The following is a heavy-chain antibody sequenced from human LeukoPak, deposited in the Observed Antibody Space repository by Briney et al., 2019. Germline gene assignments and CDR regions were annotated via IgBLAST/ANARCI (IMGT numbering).Heavy chain of an antibody. CDR2: IYSGATT. CDR1: GFSVSSNY. V-gene: IGHV3-66*01. J-gene: IGHJ1*01. CDR3: YGANAEH. Sequence: GGSLRLSCAASGFSVSSNYMSWVRQAPGKGLEWVSVIYSGATTYYADSVKGRFTISRDNAKNTLYLQMNSLRAEDTAVYYCYGANAEHWGQGTLVTVSS. D-gene: IGHD4-23*01.